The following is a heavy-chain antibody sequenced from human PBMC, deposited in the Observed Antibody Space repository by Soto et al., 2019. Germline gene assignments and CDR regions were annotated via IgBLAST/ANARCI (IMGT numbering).Heavy chain of an antibody. CDR1: GYTFTGYY. V-gene: IGHV1-2*04. D-gene: IGHD5-12*01. CDR3: ARDQGYSGYDDPNYYGMDV. J-gene: IGHJ6*02. CDR2: INPNSGGT. Sequence: QVQLVQSGAEVKQPGASVKVSCKASGYTFTGYYMHWVRQAPGQGLEWMGWINPNSGGTNYAQKFQGWVTMTRDTSISTAYMELSRLRSDDTAVYYCARDQGYSGYDDPNYYGMDVWGQGTTVTVSS.